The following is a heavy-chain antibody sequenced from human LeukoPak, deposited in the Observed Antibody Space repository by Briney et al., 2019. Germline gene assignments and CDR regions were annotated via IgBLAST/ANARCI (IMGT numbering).Heavy chain of an antibody. V-gene: IGHV3-30-3*01. D-gene: IGHD3-3*01. CDR2: ISYDGSNK. Sequence: GRSLRLSCAASGFTFSSYAMHWVRQAPGKGLEWVAVISYDGSNKYYADSVKGRFTISRDNSKNTLYLQMNSLRAEDTAVYYCAKELLITLRNYDFWSGGPDYWGQGTLVTVSS. CDR3: AKELLITLRNYDFWSGGPDY. CDR1: GFTFSSYA. J-gene: IGHJ4*02.